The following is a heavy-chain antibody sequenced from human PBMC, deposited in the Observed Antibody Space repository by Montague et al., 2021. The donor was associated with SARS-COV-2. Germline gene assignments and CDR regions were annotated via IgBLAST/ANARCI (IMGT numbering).Heavy chain of an antibody. Sequence: CAISGDSVWINTAACNWNRHSPSLEPDRYRMSHYLSKWTSDYATSVEGRISIDPDTSKNQLFLHLRSVTPEDTGVYYCVRDTGSAQAGFDAWGQGTLVTVSS. D-gene: IGHD4-17*01. CDR2: SHYLSKWTS. V-gene: IGHV6-1*01. J-gene: IGHJ4*02. CDR3: VRDTGSAQAGFDA. CDR1: GDSVWINTAA.